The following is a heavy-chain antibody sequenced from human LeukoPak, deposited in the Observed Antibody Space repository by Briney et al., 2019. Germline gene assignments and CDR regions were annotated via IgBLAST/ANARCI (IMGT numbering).Heavy chain of an antibody. CDR3: AMGIAVAGAEIVDY. Sequence: GESLKISCKGSGYSFTSYRISWVRQMPGKGLEWVGRIDPSDSYTNYSPSFQGHVTISADKSISTAYLQWSSLKASDTAMYYCAMGIAVAGAEIVDYRGQGTLVTVSS. CDR1: GYSFTSYR. CDR2: IDPSDSYT. J-gene: IGHJ4*02. V-gene: IGHV5-10-1*01. D-gene: IGHD6-19*01.